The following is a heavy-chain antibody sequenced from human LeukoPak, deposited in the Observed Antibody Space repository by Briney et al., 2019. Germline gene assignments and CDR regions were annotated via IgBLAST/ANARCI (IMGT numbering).Heavy chain of an antibody. V-gene: IGHV3-7*01. CDR1: GFSFSTYC. Sequence: PGGSLRPSCAASGFSFSTYCMSWVRQAPGEGLEWAGNIKQSGNEKYYVDSVKGRVTISRDNAKSSLYLQMNNLRAEGTSLYSCARVAATGNYSSFDPCGRGTLSTASS. J-gene: IGHJ2*01. CDR2: IKQSGNEK. CDR3: ARVAATGNYSSFDP. D-gene: IGHD6-13*01.